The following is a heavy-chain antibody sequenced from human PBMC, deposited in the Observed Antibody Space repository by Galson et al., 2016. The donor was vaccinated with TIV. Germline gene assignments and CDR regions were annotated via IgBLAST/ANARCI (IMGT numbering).Heavy chain of an antibody. D-gene: IGHD4-17*01. CDR2: ISSSGFS. CDR3: ANEYGAGYFDH. J-gene: IGHJ4*02. Sequence: ETLSLTCNVSGDSISSSYWSWIRQPPGKGLEWIGFISSSGFSNYNPTLKSRVTMSVDASKKQISLTLSSVTAADTAVYFCANEYGAGYFDHWGQGAVVTVSS. CDR1: GDSISSSY. V-gene: IGHV4-4*08.